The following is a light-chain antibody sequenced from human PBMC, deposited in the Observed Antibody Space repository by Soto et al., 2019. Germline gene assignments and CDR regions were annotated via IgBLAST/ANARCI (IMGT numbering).Light chain of an antibody. Sequence: QSVLTQPPSVSGAPGQRVTISCTGSSSNIGAGYDVHWYQQLPGTAPKLLIYGNSNRPSGVPDRFSGSKSGTSASLAITGLQAEDEADYYCQSYDSSLSGYVVFGGGTQLPVL. CDR1: SSNIGAGYD. V-gene: IGLV1-40*01. CDR3: QSYDSSLSGYVV. CDR2: GNS. J-gene: IGLJ2*01.